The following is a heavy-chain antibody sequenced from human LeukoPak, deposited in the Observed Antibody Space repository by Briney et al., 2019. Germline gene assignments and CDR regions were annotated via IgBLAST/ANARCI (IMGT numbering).Heavy chain of an antibody. D-gene: IGHD6-6*01. Sequence: GASVKVSCKASGGTFSSYAISWVRQAPGQGLEWMGGIIPIFGTANYAQKFQGRVTITADESTSTAYMELSSLRSEDTAVYYCARDSEEGSSEAFDYWGQGTLVTVSS. J-gene: IGHJ4*02. V-gene: IGHV1-69*01. CDR1: GGTFSSYA. CDR2: IIPIFGTA. CDR3: ARDSEEGSSEAFDY.